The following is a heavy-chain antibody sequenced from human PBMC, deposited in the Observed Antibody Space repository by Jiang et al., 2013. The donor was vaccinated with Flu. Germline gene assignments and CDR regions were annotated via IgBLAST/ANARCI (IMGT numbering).Heavy chain of an antibody. J-gene: IGHJ6*02. V-gene: IGHV1-46*01. CDR2: INPSGGST. CDR3: ARDGFGVVIQGGMDV. CDR1: GYTFTSYY. Sequence: SGAEVKNPGASVKVSCKASGYTFTSYYMHWVRQAPGQGLEWMGIINPSGGSTSYAQKFQGRVTMTRDTSTSTVYMELSSLRSEDTAVYYCARDGFGVVIQGGMDVWGQGTTVTVSS. D-gene: IGHD3-3*01.